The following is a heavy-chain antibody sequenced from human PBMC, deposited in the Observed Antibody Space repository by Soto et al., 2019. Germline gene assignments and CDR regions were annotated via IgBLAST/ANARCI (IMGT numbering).Heavy chain of an antibody. Sequence: QVQLVQSGAEVKKPGSSVKVSCKASGGTFSSYTISWVRQAPGQGLEWMGRIIPILGIANYAQKFQGRVTSTADKSTSTAYMELSSLRSEDTAVYYCARVRGVRYFDWLSEQFDPWGHGTLVTFSS. CDR1: GGTFSSYT. CDR3: ARVRGVRYFDWLSEQFDP. J-gene: IGHJ5*02. CDR2: IIPILGIA. D-gene: IGHD3-9*01. V-gene: IGHV1-69*02.